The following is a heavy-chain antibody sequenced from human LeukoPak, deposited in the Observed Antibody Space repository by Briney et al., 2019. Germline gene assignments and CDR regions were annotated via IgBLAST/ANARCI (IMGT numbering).Heavy chain of an antibody. D-gene: IGHD3-10*01. V-gene: IGHV1-18*01. CDR2: ISAYNGNT. CDR3: ARDRKGYYYGSGSYYNVRYYFDY. CDR1: GYTFTSYG. Sequence: GASVKLSCKASGYTFTSYGISWVRQAPGQGLEWMGWISAYNGNTNYAQKLQGRVSMTTDTSTSTAYMELRRLRSDDTAVYYCARDRKGYYYGSGSYYNVRYYFDYWGQGTLVTVSS. J-gene: IGHJ4*02.